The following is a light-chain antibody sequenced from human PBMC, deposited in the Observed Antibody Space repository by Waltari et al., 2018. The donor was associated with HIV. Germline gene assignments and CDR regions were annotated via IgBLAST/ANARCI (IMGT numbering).Light chain of an antibody. J-gene: IGLJ2*01. CDR2: SNN. CDR1: SSNIGDSA. V-gene: IGLV1-44*01. CDR3: ATLDDSLNGPV. Sequence: QSVLTQPPSVSGTPGQRVTISCSGSSSNIGDSAVHWYQQFPGTAPKLHIYSNNQRPSGVPDRFSGSKSGTSASLAISGLQSEDEADYYCATLDDSLNGPVFGGGTKVTVL.